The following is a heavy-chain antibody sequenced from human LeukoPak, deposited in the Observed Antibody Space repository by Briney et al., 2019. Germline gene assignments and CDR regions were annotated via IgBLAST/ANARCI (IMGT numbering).Heavy chain of an antibody. CDR2: IKQDGSDK. CDR3: ARGSGYSYGYDY. V-gene: IGHV3-7*01. CDR1: GFTFSSYW. Sequence: GGSLRLSCAASGFTFSSYWMSWVRQAPGKGLEWVANIKQDGSDKYYVDSVKGRFTISRENGKNSLYLQMNSLRAEDTAVYYCARGSGYSYGYDYWGQGTLVTVSS. J-gene: IGHJ4*02. D-gene: IGHD5-18*01.